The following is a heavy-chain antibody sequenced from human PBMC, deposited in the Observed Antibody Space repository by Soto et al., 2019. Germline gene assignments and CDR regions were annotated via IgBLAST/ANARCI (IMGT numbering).Heavy chain of an antibody. D-gene: IGHD6-13*01. CDR2: INPNSGGT. Sequence: QVQLVQSGAEVKKPGASVKVSCKASGYIFTGYYMHWVRQAPGQGLEWMGWINPNSGGTNYAQKLQGRVTMTRDPCISTAYMELSRLRSDDTAVYYCARGLGVYSRTCLDYWGQGPHVTVSS. J-gene: IGHJ4*02. CDR1: GYIFTGYY. CDR3: ARGLGVYSRTCLDY. V-gene: IGHV1-2*02.